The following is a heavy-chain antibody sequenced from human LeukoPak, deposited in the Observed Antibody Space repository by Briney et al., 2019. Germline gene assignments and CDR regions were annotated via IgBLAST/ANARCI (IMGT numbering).Heavy chain of an antibody. D-gene: IGHD5-18*01. J-gene: IGHJ4*02. CDR2: LYNAGST. Sequence: GGSLRLSCVASGFTVSNKYMSWVRQAPGKGLEWVSVLYNAGSTYYADSVKGRFTISRDNSKNTLYLQMYSLRAEDTAVYYCARVLRAASWRSYDYWGQGSLVTVSS. CDR1: GFTVSNKY. V-gene: IGHV3-53*01. CDR3: ARVLRAASWRSYDY.